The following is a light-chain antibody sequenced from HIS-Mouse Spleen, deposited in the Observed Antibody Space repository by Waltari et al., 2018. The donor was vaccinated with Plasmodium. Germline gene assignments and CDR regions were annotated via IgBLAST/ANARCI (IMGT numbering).Light chain of an antibody. V-gene: IGLV2-8*01. Sequence: QSALTQPPSASGSPGPSVPLSSPGTSSDVGGYNYVSWSQQHPGKAPKLMIYEVSKRPSGVPDRFSGSKSGNTASLTVSGLQAEDEADYYCSSYAGSNNLVFGGGTKLTVL. CDR3: SSYAGSNNLV. J-gene: IGLJ2*01. CDR1: SSDVGGYNY. CDR2: EVS.